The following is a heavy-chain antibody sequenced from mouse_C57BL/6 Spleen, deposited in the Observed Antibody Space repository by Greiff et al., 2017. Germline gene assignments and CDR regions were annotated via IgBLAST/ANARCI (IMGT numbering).Heavy chain of an antibody. D-gene: IGHD1-1*01. Sequence: EVKLVESGEGLVKPGGSLKLSCAASGFTFSSYAMSWVRQTPEKRLEWVAYISSGGDYIYYADTVKGRFTISRDNAKNTLYLQMSSLKSEDTAMYYCTRVYGSSYIYAMDYWGQGTSVTVYS. V-gene: IGHV5-9-1*02. CDR2: ISSGGDYI. J-gene: IGHJ4*01. CDR3: TRVYGSSYIYAMDY. CDR1: GFTFSSYA.